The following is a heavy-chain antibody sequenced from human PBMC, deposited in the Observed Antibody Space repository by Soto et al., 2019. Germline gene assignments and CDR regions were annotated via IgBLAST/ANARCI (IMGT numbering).Heavy chain of an antibody. J-gene: IGHJ4*02. V-gene: IGHV4-39*01. CDR1: GGFIGGSSYY. D-gene: IGHD3-10*01. CDR3: ASRHGIDIDAYY. CDR2: FFVGGNT. Sequence: SETVCLTCTVAGGFIGGSSYYWGWMRQPPGKGLEWIASFFVGGNTYYNPSLKSRVTISVDTSKNQFSLKLSSVTAADTAVYFCASRHGIDIDAYYWGQGSLVTVSS.